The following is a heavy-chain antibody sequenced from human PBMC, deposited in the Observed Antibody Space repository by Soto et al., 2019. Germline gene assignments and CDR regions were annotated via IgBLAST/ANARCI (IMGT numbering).Heavy chain of an antibody. V-gene: IGHV1-46*01. Sequence: ASVKVSCKASGYTFTSYYMHWVRQAPGQGLEWMGIINPSGGSTSYAQKFQGRVTMTRDTSTSTVYMELSSLRSEDTAVYYCARDSRVFGVVPHYYYYYGMDVWGQGTTVTVS. CDR3: ARDSRVFGVVPHYYYYYGMDV. J-gene: IGHJ6*02. CDR2: INPSGGST. CDR1: GYTFTSYY. D-gene: IGHD3-3*01.